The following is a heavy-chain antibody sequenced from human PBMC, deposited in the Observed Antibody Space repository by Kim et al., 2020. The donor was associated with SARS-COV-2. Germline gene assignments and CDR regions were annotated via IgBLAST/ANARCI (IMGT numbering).Heavy chain of an antibody. CDR2: ISSSSSYR. D-gene: IGHD6-13*01. V-gene: IGHV3-21*01. Sequence: GGSLRLSRAASGFTFSSYSMNWVRQAPGKGLEWVSSISSSSSYRYYVDSVRGRFTISRDNAKNSLYLQMNSLRAEDTAVYYCARLPDSSSWYGDQTWFDP. CDR3: ARLPDSSSWYGDQTWFDP. J-gene: IGHJ5*02. CDR1: GFTFSSYS.